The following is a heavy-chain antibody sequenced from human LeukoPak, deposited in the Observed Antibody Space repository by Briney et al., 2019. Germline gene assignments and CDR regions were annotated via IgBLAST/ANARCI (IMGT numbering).Heavy chain of an antibody. J-gene: IGHJ6*02. D-gene: IGHD2-2*01. CDR2: IYYSGGT. CDR3: AGSYCSSTSCYRYYYYGMDV. Sequence: SETLSLTCTVSGGSISSYYWSWIRQPPGKGLEWIGYIYYSGGTNYNPSLKSRVTISVDTSKNQFSLKLSSVTAADTAVYYCAGSYCSSTSCYRYYYYGMDVWGQGTTVTVSS. V-gene: IGHV4-59*08. CDR1: GGSISSYY.